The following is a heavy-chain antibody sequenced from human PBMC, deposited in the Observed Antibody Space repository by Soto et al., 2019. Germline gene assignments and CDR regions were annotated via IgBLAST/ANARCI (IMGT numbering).Heavy chain of an antibody. V-gene: IGHV4-34*01. CDR1: GGSFSGYY. Sequence: QVQLQQWGAGLLKPSETLSLTCAVYGGSFSGYYWSWIRQPPGKGLEWIGEINHSGSTNYNPSLKSPVTISVDTSKNQFSLKLSSVTAADTAVYYCARGWGKGSGWLDYWGQGTLVTVSS. CDR2: INHSGST. D-gene: IGHD6-19*01. J-gene: IGHJ4*02. CDR3: ARGWGKGSGWLDY.